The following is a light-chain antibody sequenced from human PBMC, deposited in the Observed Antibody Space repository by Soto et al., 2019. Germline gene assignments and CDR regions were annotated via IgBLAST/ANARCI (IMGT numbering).Light chain of an antibody. CDR2: DAS. J-gene: IGKJ2*01. CDR1: QSVSSY. CDR3: QQRSNWPPYT. V-gene: IGKV3-11*01. Sequence: EIVLTQSPATLSFSPGERATLSCRASQSVSSYLAWYQQKPGQAPSLLIYDASNRATGIPARFSVSGSGTDFTLTISSLEPEDFAVYYCQQRSNWPPYTFGQGTKLEIK.